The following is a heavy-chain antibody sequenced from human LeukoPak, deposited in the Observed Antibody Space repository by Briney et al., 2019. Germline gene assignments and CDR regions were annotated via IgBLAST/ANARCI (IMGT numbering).Heavy chain of an antibody. V-gene: IGHV7-4-1*02. CDR1: GYTFTSYA. J-gene: IGHJ6*02. D-gene: IGHD6-13*01. Sequence: ASVKVSCKASGYTFTSYAMNWVRQAPGQGLEWMGWINTNTGNPTYAQGFTGRFVFSLDTSVSTAYLQISSLKAEDTAVYYCARDNKMGSSWFYYYYGMDVWGQGTTVTVSS. CDR3: ARDNKMGSSWFYYYYGMDV. CDR2: INTNTGNP.